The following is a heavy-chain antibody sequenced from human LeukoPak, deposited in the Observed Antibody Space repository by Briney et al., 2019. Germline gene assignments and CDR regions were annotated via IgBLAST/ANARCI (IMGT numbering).Heavy chain of an antibody. D-gene: IGHD1-26*01. V-gene: IGHV4-4*07. CDR2: VYTSGST. CDR1: GGSIGSYY. Sequence: SETLSLTCTVSGGSIGSYYWSWIRQPAGKGLEWIGRVYTSGSTNYNPSLKSRVTMSVDTSKNQFSLKLSSVTAADTAVYYCARGQWELQPFDYWGQGTRVTVSS. CDR3: ARGQWELQPFDY. J-gene: IGHJ4*02.